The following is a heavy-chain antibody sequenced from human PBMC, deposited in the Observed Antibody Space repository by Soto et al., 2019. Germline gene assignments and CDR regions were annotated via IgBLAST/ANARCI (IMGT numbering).Heavy chain of an antibody. CDR1: GYTFTSYY. V-gene: IGHV1-46*01. CDR2: INPSGGST. Sequence: ASVKVSCKASGYTFTSYYMHWVRRAPGQGLEWMGIINPSGGSTSYAQKFQGRVTMTRDTSTSTVYMELSSLRSEDTAVYYCAREVVGTYYYYGMDVWGQGTTVPVSS. D-gene: IGHD1-1*01. CDR3: AREVVGTYYYYGMDV. J-gene: IGHJ6*02.